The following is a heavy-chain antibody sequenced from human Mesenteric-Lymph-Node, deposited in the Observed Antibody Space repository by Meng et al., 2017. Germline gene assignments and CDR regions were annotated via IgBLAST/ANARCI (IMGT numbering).Heavy chain of an antibody. CDR3: SSLAVAGTGTFDY. V-gene: IGHV3-30*01. J-gene: IGHJ4*02. D-gene: IGHD6-19*01. CDR2: ISYDGSNK. CDR1: GFTFDDYA. Sequence: GESLKISCAASGFTFDDYAMHWVRQAPGKGLEWVAVISYDGSNKYYADSVKGRFTISRDNSKNTLYLQMNSLRAEDTAVYYCSSLAVAGTGTFDYWGQGTLVTVSS.